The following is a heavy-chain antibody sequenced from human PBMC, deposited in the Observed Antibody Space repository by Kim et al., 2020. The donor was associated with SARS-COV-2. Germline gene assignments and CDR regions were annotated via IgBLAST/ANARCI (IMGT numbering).Heavy chain of an antibody. J-gene: IGHJ4*02. CDR3: AGSEGRASWPHFCY. Sequence: SETLSLTCTVSSDSFSAYYWSWIRHLPGKGLEWIGYIFYGGDTNYNPSLKSRVTISWDTSRNQFSVDLTSVTDADTAVYYCAGSEGRASWPHFCYWGRG. D-gene: IGHD2-2*03. V-gene: IGHV4-59*03. CDR2: IFYGGDT. CDR1: SDSFSAYY.